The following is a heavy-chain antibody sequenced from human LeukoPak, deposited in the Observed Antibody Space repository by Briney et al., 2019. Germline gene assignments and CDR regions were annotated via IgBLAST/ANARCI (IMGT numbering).Heavy chain of an antibody. CDR2: IIPMFGAR. CDR1: VGTFSSYA. Sequence: SGNVSCKASVGTFSSYAISWVRQAPGQGLEWMGGIIPMFGARNYAQKFQGRLTITTVKYTTTVYMELSSLRSEDTAVYYCAVVRGYSNNWPLGYIDSWGQGTLVTVSS. J-gene: IGHJ4*02. CDR3: AVVRGYSNNWPLGYIDS. V-gene: IGHV1-69*05. D-gene: IGHD2/OR15-2a*01.